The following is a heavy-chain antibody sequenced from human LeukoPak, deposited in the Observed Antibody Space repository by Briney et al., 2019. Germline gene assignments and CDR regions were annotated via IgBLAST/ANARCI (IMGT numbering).Heavy chain of an antibody. CDR2: IYPSDSDT. CDR3: ARQDGNGYFYFDF. Sequence: GESLKISCKGSGYSFTSYWIAWVRQMPGKGLEWMGVIYPSDSDTRYSPSFQGQVTISADKSISTAYLQWSSLKASDTAIYYCARQDGNGYFYFDFWGQGTLVTVSS. V-gene: IGHV5-51*01. CDR1: GYSFTSYW. D-gene: IGHD5-24*01. J-gene: IGHJ4*02.